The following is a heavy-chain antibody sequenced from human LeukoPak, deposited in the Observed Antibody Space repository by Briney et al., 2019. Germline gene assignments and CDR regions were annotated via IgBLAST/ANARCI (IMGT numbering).Heavy chain of an antibody. CDR2: TRNKAYNYTT. V-gene: IGHV3-72*01. CDR3: ARGSIYYYYGMDV. J-gene: IGHJ6*02. D-gene: IGHD5-24*01. CDR1: GFTFSSYG. Sequence: GGSLRLSCAASGFTFSSYGMHWVRQAPGKGLEWVGRTRNKAYNYTTEYAASVKGRFTISRDDSKNSLYLQMNSLKTEDTAVYYCARGSIYYYYGMDVWGLGTTVTVS.